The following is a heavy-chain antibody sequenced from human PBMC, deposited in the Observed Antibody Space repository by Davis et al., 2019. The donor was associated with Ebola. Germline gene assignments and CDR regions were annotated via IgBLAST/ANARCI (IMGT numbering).Heavy chain of an antibody. J-gene: IGHJ4*02. D-gene: IGHD3-10*01. V-gene: IGHV3-33*01. CDR2: IWYDGSNK. CDR1: GFTLRYYG. CDR3: GRDRAMFRVGLIDY. Sequence: PGGSLRLSCATSGFTLRYYGMHWVRQSPGKGLEWVAVIWYDGSNKYYADSVKGRFTISRDNSKNALYLQMNSLRAEDTAVYYSGRDRAMFRVGLIDYWGQGTLVTVSS.